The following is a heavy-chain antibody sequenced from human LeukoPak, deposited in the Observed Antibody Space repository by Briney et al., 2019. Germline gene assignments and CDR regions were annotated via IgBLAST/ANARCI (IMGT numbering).Heavy chain of an antibody. CDR2: INNSGDT. J-gene: IGHJ4*02. CDR1: GGSFSGYY. D-gene: IGHD6-6*01. V-gene: IGHV4-34*01. Sequence: PSETLSLTCAVYGGSFSGYYWNWIRQSPGKGLDWIGEINNSGDTNYNPSLKSRVSISLDTSKNQFSLKMTSVTAGDTAIYYCARGRALVDWGQGTLVTVSS. CDR3: ARGRALVD.